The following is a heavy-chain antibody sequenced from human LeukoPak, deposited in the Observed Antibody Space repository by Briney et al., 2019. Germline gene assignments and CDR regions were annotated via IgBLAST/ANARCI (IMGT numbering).Heavy chain of an antibody. CDR1: GFTFSSYS. D-gene: IGHD3-9*01. Sequence: PGGSLRLSCAASGFTFSSYSMNWVRQAPGKGLEWVSSISSSSSSYIYYADSVKGRFTISRDNAKNSLYLQMNSLRAEDTAVYYCARDRVGLRYFDWLSPACFDYWGQGTLVTVSS. V-gene: IGHV3-21*01. CDR2: ISSSSSSYI. CDR3: ARDRVGLRYFDWLSPACFDY. J-gene: IGHJ4*02.